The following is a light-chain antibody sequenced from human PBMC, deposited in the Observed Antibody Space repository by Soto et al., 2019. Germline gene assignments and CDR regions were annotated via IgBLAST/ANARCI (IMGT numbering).Light chain of an antibody. J-gene: IGKJ1*01. CDR1: QPVNSGY. Sequence: MVFTQSPGTLSLSPGERATLSCRASQPVNSGYLAWYQQKPGQAPRLLMYGVSTRDTGIPDRFSGSGAGTDFTLTISRLEPGDFAVYYCQVYGSSPKTFGQGTKVDIK. CDR2: GVS. V-gene: IGKV3-20*01. CDR3: QVYGSSPKT.